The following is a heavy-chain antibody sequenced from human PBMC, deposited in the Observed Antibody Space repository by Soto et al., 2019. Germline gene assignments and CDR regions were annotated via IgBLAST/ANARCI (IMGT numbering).Heavy chain of an antibody. Sequence: PKGCLRRSGVASGFGFSTYNMHWVRQTTGKGLEWVSRSGNFGDTYYPDSVRGRFTSSREDAKNSLYLQMNSLRAGDTAVYYCVRGLCSGGSCYGAFDVWGQGTMVTVSS. V-gene: IGHV3-13*01. CDR1: GFGFSTYN. J-gene: IGHJ3*01. CDR2: SGNFGDT. D-gene: IGHD2-15*01. CDR3: VRGLCSGGSCYGAFDV.